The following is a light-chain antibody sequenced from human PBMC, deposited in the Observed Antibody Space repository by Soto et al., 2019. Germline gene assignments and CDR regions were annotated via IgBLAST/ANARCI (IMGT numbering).Light chain of an antibody. V-gene: IGKV3-20*01. Sequence: EIVLTQSPGTLSLSPGERATLSCRASQSFSSNYLAWYQQKPGQAPRLLTYGASSRATGIPDRFSGSGSGTDFTLTISRLEPEDFAVYYCQQYGSSPLTFGGGTKVEIK. J-gene: IGKJ4*01. CDR3: QQYGSSPLT. CDR1: QSFSSNY. CDR2: GAS.